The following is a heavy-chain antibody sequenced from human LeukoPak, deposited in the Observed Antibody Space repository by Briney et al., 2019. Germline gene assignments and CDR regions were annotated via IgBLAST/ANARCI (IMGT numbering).Heavy chain of an antibody. CDR3: ARGHSGSYSHYYYYMDV. Sequence: GASVKVSCKASGYTFTSYGISWVRQAPGQGLEWMGWISAYNGNTNYAQKLQGRVTMTTDTSTSTAYMELRSLRSDDTAVYYCARGHSGSYSHYYYYMDVWGKGTTVTVSS. CDR2: ISAYNGNT. J-gene: IGHJ6*03. CDR1: GYTFTSYG. V-gene: IGHV1-18*01. D-gene: IGHD1-26*01.